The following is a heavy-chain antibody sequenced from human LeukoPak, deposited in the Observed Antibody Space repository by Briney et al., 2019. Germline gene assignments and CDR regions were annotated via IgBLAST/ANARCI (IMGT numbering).Heavy chain of an antibody. Sequence: GGSLRLSCAASGFTFNSYEMNWVRQAPGKGLEWFSYINSDGNYKLYVDSVRGRFTISRENGKNSLYLQMNSLRAEDTAVYYWAREESNCGGDCHYLWGQGTLVTVSS. CDR1: GFTFNSYE. CDR2: INSDGNYK. J-gene: IGHJ5*02. V-gene: IGHV3-48*03. CDR3: AREESNCGGDCHYL. D-gene: IGHD2-21*02.